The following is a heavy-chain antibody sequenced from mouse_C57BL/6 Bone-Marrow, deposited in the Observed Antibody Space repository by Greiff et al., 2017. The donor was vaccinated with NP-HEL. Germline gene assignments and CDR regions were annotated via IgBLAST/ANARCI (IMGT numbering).Heavy chain of an antibody. D-gene: IGHD2-10*01. J-gene: IGHJ4*01. Sequence: EVKLMESGGGLVKPGGSLKLSCAASGFTFSDYGMHWVRQAPEKGLEWVAYISSGSSTIYYADTVKGRFTISRDNAKNTLFLQMTSLRSEDTAMYYCARFLLPYYAMDYWGQGTSVTVSS. CDR1: GFTFSDYG. CDR2: ISSGSSTI. V-gene: IGHV5-17*01. CDR3: ARFLLPYYAMDY.